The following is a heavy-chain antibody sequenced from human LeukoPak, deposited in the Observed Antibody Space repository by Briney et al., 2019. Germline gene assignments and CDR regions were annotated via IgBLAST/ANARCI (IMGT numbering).Heavy chain of an antibody. CDR2: IHHSGTT. Sequence: SETLSLTCTVSGYSISSGHYWGWIRQPPGKGLEWIGNIHHSGTTHYNPSLKSRVTISVDTSKNQFSLKLSSVTAADTAVYYCTRVNSGPFDYWGQGTLVTVSS. CDR3: TRVNSGPFDY. V-gene: IGHV4-38-2*02. D-gene: IGHD6-19*01. J-gene: IGHJ4*01. CDR1: GYSISSGHY.